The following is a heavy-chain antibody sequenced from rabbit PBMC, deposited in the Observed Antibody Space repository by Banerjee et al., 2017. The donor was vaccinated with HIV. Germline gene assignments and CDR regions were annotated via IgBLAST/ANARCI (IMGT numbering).Heavy chain of an antibody. Sequence: GFSFSSSYYMCWVRQAPGRGLELIACIYTGSSGFTYYASWAKGRFTISKTSSTTVTLQMTSLTAADTATYFCARGPYYAGYWGYFNLWGPGTLVTVS. J-gene: IGHJ4*01. CDR2: IYTGSSGFT. CDR3: ARGPYYAGYWGYFNL. D-gene: IGHD7-1*01. V-gene: IGHV1S40*01. CDR1: GFSFSSSYY.